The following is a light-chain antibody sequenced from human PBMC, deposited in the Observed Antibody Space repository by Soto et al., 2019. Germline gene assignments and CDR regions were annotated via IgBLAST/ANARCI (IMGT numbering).Light chain of an antibody. CDR3: AAWDDSLSGQVV. CDR2: RNN. Sequence: QSVLTQPPSASGTPGQRVTISCSGSSSNIGSNYVYWYQQLPGTAPKPLIYRNNQRPSGVPDRFSGSKSGTSASLAISGLRSEDEADYYCAAWDDSLSGQVVFGGGPKLTVL. J-gene: IGLJ2*01. V-gene: IGLV1-47*01. CDR1: SSNIGSNY.